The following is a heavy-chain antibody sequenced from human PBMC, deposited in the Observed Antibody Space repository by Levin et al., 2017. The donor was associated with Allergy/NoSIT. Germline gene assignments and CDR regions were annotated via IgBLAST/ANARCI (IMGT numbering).Heavy chain of an antibody. CDR3: TRTYSSEGYYFDY. CDR2: IRSKAYGGTT. D-gene: IGHD6-25*01. V-gene: IGHV3-49*03. J-gene: IGHJ4*02. CDR1: GFTFGDYA. Sequence: GGSLRLSCTASGFTFGDYAMSWFRQAPGKGLEWVGFIRSKAYGGTTEYAASVKGRFTSSRDDSKSIAYLQMNSLKNEDTAVYYWTRTYSSEGYYFDYWGQGTLVTVSS.